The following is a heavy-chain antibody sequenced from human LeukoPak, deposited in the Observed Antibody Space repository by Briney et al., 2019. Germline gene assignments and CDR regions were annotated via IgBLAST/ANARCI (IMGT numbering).Heavy chain of an antibody. CDR1: GFTVSSNY. J-gene: IGHJ3*02. V-gene: IGHV3-66*02. Sequence: GGSLRLSCAASGFTVSSNYMSWVRQAPGKGLEWVSVIYSGGSTYYADSVNGRFTISRDNSKNTLYLQMNSLRAEDTAVYYCARLRFGDAFDIWGQGTMVTVSS. CDR3: ARLRFGDAFDI. D-gene: IGHD3-3*01. CDR2: IYSGGST.